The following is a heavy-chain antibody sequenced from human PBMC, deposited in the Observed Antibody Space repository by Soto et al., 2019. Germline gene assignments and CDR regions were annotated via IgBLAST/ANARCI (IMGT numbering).Heavy chain of an antibody. D-gene: IGHD1-26*01. V-gene: IGHV3-21*01. Sequence: EVQLVESGGGLFKPGGSLRLSCAVSGFTFSSYTMNWVRQAPGKGLEWVSCISSGSTYIYYGDSVKGRFTISRDDAKNSLYLQMNSLRVEDTAVYYCTRGGASIDVWGQGTTVTVSS. J-gene: IGHJ6*02. CDR3: TRGGASIDV. CDR2: ISSGSTYI. CDR1: GFTFSSYT.